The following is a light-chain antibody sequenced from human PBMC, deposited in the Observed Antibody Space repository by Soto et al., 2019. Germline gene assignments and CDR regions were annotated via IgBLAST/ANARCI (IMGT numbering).Light chain of an antibody. CDR1: QSIASY. V-gene: IGKV1-39*01. Sequence: DIQMTQSPSSLSASVQNRVIITCRTSQSIASYLNWYQQKPGKAPRLLIYAASSLQSGVPSRFRGSGSGTDFTLTISSLQLEDFAPYYCQQTYITPWTFGQGTKVEIE. CDR2: AAS. CDR3: QQTYITPWT. J-gene: IGKJ1*01.